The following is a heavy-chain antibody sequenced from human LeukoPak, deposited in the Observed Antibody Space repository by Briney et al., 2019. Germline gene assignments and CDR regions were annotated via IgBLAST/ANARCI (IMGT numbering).Heavy chain of an antibody. J-gene: IGHJ6*02. Sequence: GGSLRLSCAASGFTFSSYGMHWVRQAPGKGLEWVAVISYDGSNKYYADSVKGRFTISRDNSKNTLYLQMNSLRAEDTAVYYCARGAPTYYYGMDVWGQGTTVTVSS. V-gene: IGHV3-30*03. CDR2: ISYDGSNK. CDR1: GFTFSSYG. CDR3: ARGAPTYYYGMDV.